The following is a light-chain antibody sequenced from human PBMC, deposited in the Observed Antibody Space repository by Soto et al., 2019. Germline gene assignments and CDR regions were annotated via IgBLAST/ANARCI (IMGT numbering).Light chain of an antibody. CDR1: QSVSSNY. J-gene: IGKJ2*01. CDR3: QQSDRFPYT. Sequence: DIVLTLSPGTLSLSAGERATLSCRASQSVSSNYLAWYQQKPGQAPRLLIYGASSRATGIPDRFSGSGSGTDFTLTITGLEPEESAVYYCQQSDRFPYTFGQGTKLEIK. CDR2: GAS. V-gene: IGKV3-20*01.